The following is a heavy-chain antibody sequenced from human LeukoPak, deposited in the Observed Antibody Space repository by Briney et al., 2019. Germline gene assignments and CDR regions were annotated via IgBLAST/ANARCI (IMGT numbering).Heavy chain of an antibody. Sequence: SETLSLTCAVYGGSFNGYYWSWIRQPPGKGLEWIGEISHSGSTNYNPSLKSRVTISVDTSKNQFSLNLSSVPAPDAAVYYCARATRGPRRGGDYYYYGMDVWGQGTTVSVSS. CDR3: ARATRGPRRGGDYYYYGMDV. V-gene: IGHV4-34*01. CDR1: GGSFNGYY. CDR2: ISHSGST. J-gene: IGHJ6*02. D-gene: IGHD3-16*01.